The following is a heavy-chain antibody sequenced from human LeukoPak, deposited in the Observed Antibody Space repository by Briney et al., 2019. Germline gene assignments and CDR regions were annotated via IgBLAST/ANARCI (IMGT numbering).Heavy chain of an antibody. D-gene: IGHD5-18*01. V-gene: IGHV3-74*01. J-gene: IGHJ2*01. Sequence: GGSLRLSCAASGFTFSSYSMNWVRQAPGKGLVWVSRINSDGSSTNYADSVKGRFTISRDNAKNTLYLQMNSLRAEDTAVYYCASSRGYSYGFLGWYFDLWGRGTLVTVSS. CDR2: INSDGSST. CDR3: ASSRGYSYGFLGWYFDL. CDR1: GFTFSSYS.